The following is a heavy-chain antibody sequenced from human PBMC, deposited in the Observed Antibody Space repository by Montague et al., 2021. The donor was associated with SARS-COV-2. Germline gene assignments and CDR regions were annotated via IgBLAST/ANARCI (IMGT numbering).Heavy chain of an antibody. CDR2: IETDGSAT. D-gene: IGHD1-1*01. Sequence: SLRLSCAASGFTLRDCWMHWVRQAPGKGLVWVTRIETDGSATTYADSVKGRFTISRDNAKNTLYLQMDSLRAEDTAVYYCARGGPGTGMDYWGQGSLATVSS. V-gene: IGHV3-74*01. CDR1: GFTLRDCW. CDR3: ARGGPGTGMDY. J-gene: IGHJ4*02.